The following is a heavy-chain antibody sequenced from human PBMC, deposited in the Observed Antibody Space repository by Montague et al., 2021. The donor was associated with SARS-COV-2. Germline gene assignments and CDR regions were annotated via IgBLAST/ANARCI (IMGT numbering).Heavy chain of an antibody. CDR2: IVNNGCKS. V-gene: IGHV3-23*01. J-gene: IGHJ4*02. D-gene: IGHD4-23*01. CDR3: AKETAAIGNPLFDS. CDR1: GFTFSSYA. Sequence: SLRLSCAASGFTFSSYAMSWVRQAPGKGLEWVSGIVNNGCKSFYADSVKGRFVISRDNSDKMVYLQLSSLRAEDTAIYYCAKETAAIGNPLFDSWGQGTLITVSS.